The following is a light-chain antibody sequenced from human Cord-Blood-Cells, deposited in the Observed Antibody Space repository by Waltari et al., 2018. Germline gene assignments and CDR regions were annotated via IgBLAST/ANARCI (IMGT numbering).Light chain of an antibody. CDR3: NSRDSSGNHHVV. Sequence: SSELTQDPAVSVALGQTVRITCQGDSLRSYYASWYQQKPGQAPILVIYGKNNRPSGIPDRFSGSRSGNTASLTIPGAQAEDEADYYCNSRDSSGNHHVVFGGGTKLTVL. J-gene: IGLJ2*01. CDR1: SLRSYY. CDR2: GKN. V-gene: IGLV3-19*01.